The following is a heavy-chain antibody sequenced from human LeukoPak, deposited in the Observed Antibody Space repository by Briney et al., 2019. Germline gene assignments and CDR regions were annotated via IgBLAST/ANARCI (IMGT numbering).Heavy chain of an antibody. CDR1: GFTFSSYA. CDR3: AKGYLDSRWAYEAFDI. CDR2: ISGSGGST. V-gene: IGHV3-23*01. Sequence: GGSLRLSCAASGFTFSSYAMSWVRQAPGKGLEWVSAISGSGGSTYYADSVKGRFTISRDNSKNTLYLQMNSLRAEDTAVYYCAKGYLDSRWAYEAFDIWGQGTMVTVSS. D-gene: IGHD3-22*01. J-gene: IGHJ3*02.